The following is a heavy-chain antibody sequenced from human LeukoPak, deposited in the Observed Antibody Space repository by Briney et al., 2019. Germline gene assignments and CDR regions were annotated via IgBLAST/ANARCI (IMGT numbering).Heavy chain of an antibody. J-gene: IGHJ4*02. Sequence: AGGSLRLSCAASGFSFSSYAMSWVRQAPGKGLEWVSGIDWNGDSVAYADSVKGRFTISRDNAKNSLYLQMNSLRTEDTALYYCARGTYYYDSSGYYPSDYWGQGTLVTVSS. CDR1: GFSFSSYA. CDR2: IDWNGDSV. CDR3: ARGTYYYDSSGYYPSDY. D-gene: IGHD3-22*01. V-gene: IGHV3-20*04.